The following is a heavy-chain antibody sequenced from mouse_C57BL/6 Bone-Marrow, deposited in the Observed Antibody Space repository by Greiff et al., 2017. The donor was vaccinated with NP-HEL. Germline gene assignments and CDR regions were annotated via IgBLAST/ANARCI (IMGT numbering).Heavy chain of an antibody. CDR3: ARGRFITTVVGPLYFDV. CDR1: GYTFTSYW. CDR2: IYPGSGST. V-gene: IGHV1-55*01. D-gene: IGHD1-1*01. Sequence: VQLQQPGAELVKPGASVKMSCKASGYTFTSYWITWVKQRPGQGLEWIGDIYPGSGSTNYNEKFKSKATLTVDTSSSTAYMQLSSLTSEDSAVYYCARGRFITTVVGPLYFDVWGTGTTVTVAS. J-gene: IGHJ1*03.